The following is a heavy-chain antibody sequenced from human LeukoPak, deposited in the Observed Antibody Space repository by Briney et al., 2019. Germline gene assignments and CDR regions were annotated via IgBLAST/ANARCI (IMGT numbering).Heavy chain of an antibody. J-gene: IGHJ4*02. V-gene: IGHV3-7*01. D-gene: IGHD3-3*01. CDR3: ARGVPYASWSSPHYSDY. Sequence: GGSLRLSCAASGFTFSSYWMSWVHQAPGKGLEWVANIKQDGSQKYYVDSVKGRFSISRDNAKNSLYLQMNSLRAEDTAVYYCARGVPYASWSSPHYSDYWGQGTRVTVSS. CDR2: IKQDGSQK. CDR1: GFTFSSYW.